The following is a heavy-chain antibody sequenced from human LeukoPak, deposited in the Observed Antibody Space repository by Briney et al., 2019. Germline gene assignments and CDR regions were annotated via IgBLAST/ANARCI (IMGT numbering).Heavy chain of an antibody. J-gene: IGHJ4*02. CDR2: IYYTGST. CDR3: TRASNYFDILY. D-gene: IGHD3-22*01. CDR1: GGSISSSSYY. Sequence: SETLSLTGTVSGGSISSSSYYWGWIRQPPGKGLEWIGTIYYTGSTYYNPSLKSRVTISIDTSKNQFSLRLSSVTAADTAVYFCTRASNYFDILYWGQGTLVTVSS. V-gene: IGHV4-39*01.